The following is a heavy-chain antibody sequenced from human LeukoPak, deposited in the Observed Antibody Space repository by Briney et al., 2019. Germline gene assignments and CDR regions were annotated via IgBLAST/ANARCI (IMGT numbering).Heavy chain of an antibody. V-gene: IGHV1-2*02. CDR2: INPNSGGT. CDR3: ARGIRYSSVRYYFDY. D-gene: IGHD3-22*01. CDR1: GYTFTAYY. Sequence: ASVKVSCKASGYTFTAYYIHWVRQAPGQGFEWMGWINPNSGGTNYAQEFQGRVTMTRGTSISTAYMELSRLRSDDTAVYYCARGIRYSSVRYYFDYWGQGTLVTVSS. J-gene: IGHJ4*02.